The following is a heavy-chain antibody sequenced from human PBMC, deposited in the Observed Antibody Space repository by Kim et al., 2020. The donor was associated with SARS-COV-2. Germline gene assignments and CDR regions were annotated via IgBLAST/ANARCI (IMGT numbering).Heavy chain of an antibody. J-gene: IGHJ4*01. CDR2: ISGSGDST. Sequence: GGSLRLSCAASGFTFSSFALSWVRQAPGKGLEWVSTISGSGDSTDYTDSVKGRFTISRDNSKNTLYLQMNSLRAEDTAVYSCAKLTRGYSGFTSYFDYWG. D-gene: IGHD5-12*01. CDR1: GFTFSSFA. V-gene: IGHV3-23*01. CDR3: AKLTRGYSGFTSYFDY.